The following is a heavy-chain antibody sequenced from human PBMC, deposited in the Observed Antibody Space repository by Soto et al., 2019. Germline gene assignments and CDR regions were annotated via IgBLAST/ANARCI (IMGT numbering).Heavy chain of an antibody. J-gene: IGHJ5*01. Sequence: SATLSLTCSVSGGAISNPIYYWAWIRQPPGKGLEWIGSIFYSGSAYYNPSLKSRVTMSVDTSQNQFSLKLSSVTAADTAVYYCAGRTSLTSVXIFSGGLSGYNWVDPWGRGTLVTVSS. CDR3: AGRTSLTSVXIFSGGLSGYNWVDP. CDR2: IFYSGSA. D-gene: IGHD3-3*01. V-gene: IGHV4-39*01. CDR1: GGAISNPIYY.